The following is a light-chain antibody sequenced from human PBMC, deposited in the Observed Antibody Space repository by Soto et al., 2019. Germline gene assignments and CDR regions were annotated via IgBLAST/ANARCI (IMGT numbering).Light chain of an antibody. CDR2: GAS. Sequence: EIVLTQSPGTLSLSPGERATLSCRASQSISSSYLAWYQQKPGQAPRLLVSGASSRATGIPDRFSGSGSGTDFTLTISILEAEDLAVYFYQQYCSSPWTFGQGTKVEIK. CDR3: QQYCSSPWT. J-gene: IGKJ1*01. CDR1: QSISSSY. V-gene: IGKV3-20*01.